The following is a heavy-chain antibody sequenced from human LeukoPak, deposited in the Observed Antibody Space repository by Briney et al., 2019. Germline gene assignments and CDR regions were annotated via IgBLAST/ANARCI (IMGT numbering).Heavy chain of an antibody. V-gene: IGHV3-74*01. D-gene: IGHD1-14*01. CDR2: INSDGTLT. J-gene: IGHJ4*02. CDR3: VRDIGTD. Sequence: GGSLRLSCAASEFAFRSTWMHWVRQVPGEGLVWVSRINSDGTLTTNADSVKGRFTISRDNAKNMLYLQMNSLRVEDTAVYYCVRDIGTDWGQGTLVTVSS. CDR1: EFAFRSTW.